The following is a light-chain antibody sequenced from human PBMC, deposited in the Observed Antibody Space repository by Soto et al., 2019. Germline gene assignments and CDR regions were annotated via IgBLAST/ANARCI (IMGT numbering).Light chain of an antibody. CDR1: SSDVGGYNY. CDR3: SSYAGSNILV. Sequence: QSVLTQPPSASGSPGQSVTISCTGTSSDVGGYNYVSWYQQHPGKVPKLMIYEVTKRPSGVPDRFSGSKSGNTASLTVSGLQAEDEADYYCSSYAGSNILVFGGGTKRPS. V-gene: IGLV2-8*01. CDR2: EVT. J-gene: IGLJ3*02.